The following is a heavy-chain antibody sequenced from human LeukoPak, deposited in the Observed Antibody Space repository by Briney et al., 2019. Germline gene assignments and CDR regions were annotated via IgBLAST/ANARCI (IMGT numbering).Heavy chain of an antibody. J-gene: IGHJ4*02. CDR2: IYHSGST. V-gene: IGHV4-38-2*02. Sequence: SETLSLTCAVSGYSISSGYYWGWVRQPPGKGLEWIGSIYHSGSTYYNPSLKSRVTISVDTSKNQFSLILSSVTAADTAVYYCARDLARYSRDSSGYDYWGQGTLVTVSS. CDR1: GYSISSGYY. D-gene: IGHD3-22*01. CDR3: ARDLARYSRDSSGYDY.